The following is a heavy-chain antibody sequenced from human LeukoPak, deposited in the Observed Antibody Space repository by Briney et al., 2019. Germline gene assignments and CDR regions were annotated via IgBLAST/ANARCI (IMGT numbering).Heavy chain of an antibody. V-gene: IGHV4-31*03. CDR1: GGSLSSGGYY. D-gene: IGHD6-13*01. CDR2: IYYSGST. CDR3: ARVIRRQQLVENWFDP. J-gene: IGHJ5*02. Sequence: SQTLSLTCTVSGGSLSSGGYYWSWIRQHPGKGLEWIGYIYYSGSTYYNPSLKSRVTISVDTSKNQFSLKLSSVTAADTAVYYCARVIRRQQLVENWFDPWGQGTLVTVSS.